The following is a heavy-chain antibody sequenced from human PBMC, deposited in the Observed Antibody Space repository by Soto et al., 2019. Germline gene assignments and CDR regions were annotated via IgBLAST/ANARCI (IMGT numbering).Heavy chain of an antibody. V-gene: IGHV3-30*18. CDR3: AKELGYDYVWGSYRSSFDY. CDR1: GFTFSSYG. CDR2: ISYDGSNK. J-gene: IGHJ4*02. D-gene: IGHD3-16*02. Sequence: QVQLVESGGGVVQPGRSLRLSCAASGFTFSSYGMHWVRQAPGKGLEWVAVISYDGSNKYYADSVKGRFTISRDNSKNTLYLQMNSLRVEDTAVYYCAKELGYDYVWGSYRSSFDYWGQGTLVTVSS.